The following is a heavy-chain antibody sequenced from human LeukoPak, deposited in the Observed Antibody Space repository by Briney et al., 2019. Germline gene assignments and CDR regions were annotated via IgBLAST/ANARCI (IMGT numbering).Heavy chain of an antibody. D-gene: IGHD3-10*01. V-gene: IGHV3-33*01. Sequence: PGGSLRLSCAVSGFTFSTYGMHWVRQGPGEGLEWVAVIWYDGSNKYYADSVKGRFTISRDNSKNILYLEMDSLRAEDTALYYCVRGGGTSPSGISYYFDYWGQGTLVTVSS. CDR1: GFTFSTYG. J-gene: IGHJ4*02. CDR3: VRGGGTSPSGISYYFDY. CDR2: IWYDGSNK.